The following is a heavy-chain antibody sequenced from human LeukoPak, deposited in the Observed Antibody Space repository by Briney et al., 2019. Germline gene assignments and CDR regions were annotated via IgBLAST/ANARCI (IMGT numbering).Heavy chain of an antibody. V-gene: IGHV3-74*01. J-gene: IGHJ5*02. CDR3: ARVKLATQTAWFDP. Sequence: SGGSLRLSCAASGFTFSSHLMHWVRQAPGKGLVWVSRINSDGSSTSYADSVKGRFTISRDNAKNTLYLQMNSLRAEDTAVYYCARVKLATQTAWFDPWGQGTLVTVSS. D-gene: IGHD6-13*01. CDR2: INSDGSST. CDR1: GFTFSSHL.